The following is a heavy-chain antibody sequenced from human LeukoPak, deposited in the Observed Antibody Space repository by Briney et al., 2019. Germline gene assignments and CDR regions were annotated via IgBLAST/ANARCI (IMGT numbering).Heavy chain of an antibody. CDR3: AKARGEQNGGSNY. D-gene: IGHD2-15*01. V-gene: IGHV3-53*01. J-gene: IGHJ4*02. CDR2: IYSGGGT. CDR1: GFTVSNTY. Sequence: PGGSLRLSCAASGFTVSNTYMSWVRQAPGKGLEWVSLIYSGGGTYSADSVKGRFTISRDNSKNTLYLQMNSLRAEDTAVYYCAKARGEQNGGSNYWGQGTLVTVSS.